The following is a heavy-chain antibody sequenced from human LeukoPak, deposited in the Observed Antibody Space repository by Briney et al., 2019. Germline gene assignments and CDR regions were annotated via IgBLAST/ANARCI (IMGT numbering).Heavy chain of an antibody. CDR2: ISYDGSNK. CDR3: ARAQCGGSCYSDLDC. CDR1: GFTFSSYA. D-gene: IGHD2-15*01. J-gene: IGHJ4*02. V-gene: IGHV3-30-3*01. Sequence: GGSLRLSCAASGFTFSSYAMHGVRQAPGKGLEWVAVISYDGSNKYYADSVKGRFTISRDNSKNTLYLQMNSLRAEDTAVYYCARAQCGGSCYSDLDCWGQGTLVTVSS.